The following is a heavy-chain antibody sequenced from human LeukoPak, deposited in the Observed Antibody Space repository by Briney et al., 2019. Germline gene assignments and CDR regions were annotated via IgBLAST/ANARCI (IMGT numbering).Heavy chain of an antibody. CDR1: GGSISSNSNY. J-gene: IGHJ4*02. V-gene: IGHV4-39*01. CDR3: ARQALWFFDH. D-gene: IGHD2-21*01. CDR2: ISYGGST. Sequence: SETLSLTCTVSGGSISSNSNYWTWIRQPPGRGLEWIGSISYGGSTYYSPSLESRVTISVDTSKNQFSLNLSSVTAADTAVYYCARQALWFFDHWGQGTLVTVSS.